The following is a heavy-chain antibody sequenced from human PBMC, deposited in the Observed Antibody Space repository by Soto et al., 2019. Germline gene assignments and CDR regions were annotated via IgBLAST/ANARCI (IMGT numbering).Heavy chain of an antibody. J-gene: IGHJ4*02. V-gene: IGHV1-24*01. D-gene: IGHD6-19*01. Sequence: ASVKVSCKVSGYTLTELSMHWVRQAPGKGLEWMGGFDPEDGETIYAQKFQGRVTMTEDTSTDTAYLDLSSLNSEDTAVYYCAREWLDLRAFTYASGYWGQGTLVTVPQ. CDR1: GYTLTELS. CDR2: FDPEDGET. CDR3: AREWLDLRAFTYASGY.